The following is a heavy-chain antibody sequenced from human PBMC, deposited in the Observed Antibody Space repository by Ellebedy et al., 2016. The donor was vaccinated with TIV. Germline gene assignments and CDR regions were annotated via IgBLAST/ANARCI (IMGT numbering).Heavy chain of an antibody. CDR3: ARAPLSGVFYGMDV. CDR2: INPGGGGT. V-gene: IGHV1-46*01. Sequence: AASVKVSCKTSGGTFSNYAISWVRQAPGQGLEWMGIINPGGGGTSYAQKFQGRVTMTRDPSTSTVYMELSSLSSEDTALYYCARAPLSGVFYGMDVWGQGTTVTVSS. J-gene: IGHJ6*02. D-gene: IGHD3-16*02. CDR1: GGTFSNYA.